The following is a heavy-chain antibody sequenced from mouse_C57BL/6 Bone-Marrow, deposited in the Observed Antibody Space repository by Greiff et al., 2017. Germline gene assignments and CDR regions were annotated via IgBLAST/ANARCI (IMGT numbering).Heavy chain of an antibody. J-gene: IGHJ1*03. V-gene: IGHV1-85*01. D-gene: IGHD1-1*01. CDR1: GYTFTSYD. CDR3: ARLEFDGSSGDWYFDV. Sequence: VQLQQSGPELVKPGASVKLSCKASGYTFTSYDINWVKQRPGQGLEWIGWIYPKDGSTKYNEKFKGNATLTVDTSSSTVDMELHRLTSEAAAVYFCARLEFDGSSGDWYFDVWGTGTTVTVSS. CDR2: IYPKDGST.